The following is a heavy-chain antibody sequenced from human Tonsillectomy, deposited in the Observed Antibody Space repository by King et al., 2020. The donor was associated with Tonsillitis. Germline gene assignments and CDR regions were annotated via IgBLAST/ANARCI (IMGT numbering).Heavy chain of an antibody. D-gene: IGHD6-6*01. V-gene: IGHV3-73*02. Sequence: DVQLVESGGGLVQPGGSLKLSCAASGFTFSGSAMHWVRQASGKGLEWVGRIRSKAKSYATAYAASVKGRFTISRDDSKNTAYLQMNSLKTEDTAVYYCTTPGSVYSSSYDYWGQGTLVTVSS. J-gene: IGHJ4*02. CDR1: GFTFSGSA. CDR2: IRSKAKSYAT. CDR3: TTPGSVYSSSYDY.